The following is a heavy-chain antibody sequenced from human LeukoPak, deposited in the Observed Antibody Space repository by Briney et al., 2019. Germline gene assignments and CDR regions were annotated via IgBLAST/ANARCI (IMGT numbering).Heavy chain of an antibody. CDR3: ATPDRGAFDI. CDR1: GFTFSSYW. V-gene: IGHV3-74*01. Sequence: GGSLRLYCAASGFTFSSYWMHWVRQAPGKGLVWVSRINSDGSSTSYADSVKGRFTVSRDNAKNTLYLQMNSLRAEDTAVYYCATPDRGAFDIWGQGTMVTVSS. CDR2: INSDGSST. D-gene: IGHD1-26*01. J-gene: IGHJ3*02.